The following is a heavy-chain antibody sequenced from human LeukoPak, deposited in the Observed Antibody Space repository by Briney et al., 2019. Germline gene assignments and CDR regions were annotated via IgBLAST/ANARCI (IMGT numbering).Heavy chain of an antibody. CDR1: GFTFSTYW. CDR2: IKEDGSQK. D-gene: IGHD1-26*01. Sequence: GGSLRLSCAASGFTFSTYWMNWVRQAPGKGLEWVANIKEDGSQKNYVDSVKGRFTISRDNAKNSLYLQMNSLRAEDTGVYYCARDPGGSYDWGQGTLVTVSS. V-gene: IGHV3-7*01. J-gene: IGHJ4*02. CDR3: ARDPGGSYD.